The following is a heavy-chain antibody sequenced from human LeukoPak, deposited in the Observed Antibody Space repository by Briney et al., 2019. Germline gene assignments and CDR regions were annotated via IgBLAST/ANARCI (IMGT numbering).Heavy chain of an antibody. CDR3: ARVLLRTGIPEGFDP. Sequence: ASVKVSCQASGHTFGDHYMHWVGQAAGQGLEWMGWINPNSGGTKYAQRFQGRVTMTRDTCISTAYMELRRLRSDDTAVYYCARVLLRTGIPEGFDPWGQGTLVTVSS. CDR1: GHTFGDHY. J-gene: IGHJ5*02. V-gene: IGHV1-2*02. D-gene: IGHD1-14*01. CDR2: INPNSGGT.